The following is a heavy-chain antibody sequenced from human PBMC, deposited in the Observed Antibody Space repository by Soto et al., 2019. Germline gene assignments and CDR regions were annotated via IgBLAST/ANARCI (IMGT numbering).Heavy chain of an antibody. V-gene: IGHV3-30*04. CDR1: GFTFSSYA. J-gene: IGHJ4*02. Sequence: QVQLVESGGGVVQPGRSLRLSCAASGFTFSSYAMHWVCQAPGKGLEWGAVISYDGRNKYYADSVKGRFTISRDNAKNTLYLQMNRLRAEDTAVYYCARGQEGRYSRSWQQGIDYWGQGTLVTVSS. D-gene: IGHD6-13*01. CDR3: ARGQEGRYSRSWQQGIDY. CDR2: ISYDGRNK.